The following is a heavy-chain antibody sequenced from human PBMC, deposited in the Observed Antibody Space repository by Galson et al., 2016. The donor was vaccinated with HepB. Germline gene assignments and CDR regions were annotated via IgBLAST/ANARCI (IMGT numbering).Heavy chain of an antibody. CDR3: ARSAGGYRYGTAPIPKYYYYEMDV. J-gene: IGHJ6*02. CDR1: GFTFSSYA. V-gene: IGHV3-23*01. D-gene: IGHD5-18*01. CDR2: ISGSGGST. Sequence: SLRLSCAASGFTFSSYAISWVRQAPGKGLEWVSAISGSGGSTYYAESVKGRFTIPRDNFRNTAYLQMNSLRVEDTAVYYCARSAGGYRYGTAPIPKYYYYEMDVWGQGTTVTVSS.